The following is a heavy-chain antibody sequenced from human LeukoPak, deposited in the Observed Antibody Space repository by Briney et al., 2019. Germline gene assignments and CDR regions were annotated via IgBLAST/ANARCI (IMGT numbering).Heavy chain of an antibody. J-gene: IGHJ6*03. CDR1: GGTFSIYP. Sequence: ASVKVSCKASGGTFSIYPISWVRQAPGQGLEWMGRGIPIFGRANYAQKSQDRVTITAVESTSKANMELSRLRTGDTAVYYFARTGCGGGSCQYYYYMDVWGKGTTVTVSS. CDR3: ARTGCGGGSCQYYYYMDV. D-gene: IGHD2-15*01. CDR2: GIPIFGRA. V-gene: IGHV1-69*13.